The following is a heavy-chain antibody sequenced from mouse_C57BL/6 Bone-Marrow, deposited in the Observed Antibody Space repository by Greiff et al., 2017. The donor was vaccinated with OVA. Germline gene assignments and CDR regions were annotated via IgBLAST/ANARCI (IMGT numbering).Heavy chain of an antibody. CDR1: GFTFSSYA. CDR3: ARKGYYFDY. J-gene: IGHJ2*01. CDR2: ISDGGSYT. V-gene: IGHV5-4*01. Sequence: EVQVVESGGGLVKPGGSLKLSCAASGFTFSSYAMSWVRQTPEKRLEWVATISDGGSYTYYPDNVKGRFTISRDNATNNLYLQMSHLKTEDTAMYYCARKGYYFDYWGQGTTLTVSS.